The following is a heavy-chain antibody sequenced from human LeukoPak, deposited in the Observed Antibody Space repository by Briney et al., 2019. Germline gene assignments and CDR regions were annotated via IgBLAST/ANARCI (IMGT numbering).Heavy chain of an antibody. CDR3: AREGDMASVDY. V-gene: IGHV1-46*01. D-gene: IGHD2-21*01. J-gene: IGHJ4*02. Sequence: GASVKVSCKASGYTFTSYYIHWVRQAPGQGLEWMGIISPSGGSTSYTQKFQGRVTMTRDTSTSTVYMDLSSLRSEDTAVYCCAREGDMASVDYWGQGTLVTVSS. CDR2: ISPSGGST. CDR1: GYTFTSYY.